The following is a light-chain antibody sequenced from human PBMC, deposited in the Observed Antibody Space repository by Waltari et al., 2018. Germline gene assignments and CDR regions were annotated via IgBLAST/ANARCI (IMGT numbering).Light chain of an antibody. Sequence: EIVLTQSPATLSFSPGERATLSCRASQSVSSYLAWYQHKPGQAPRLLIYGASNRASGIPARFSGSGSGTDFTLTISSLEPEDFAVYYCQQRSNWPLFTFGPGTKVDIK. CDR3: QQRSNWPLFT. J-gene: IGKJ3*01. V-gene: IGKV3-11*01. CDR2: GAS. CDR1: QSVSSY.